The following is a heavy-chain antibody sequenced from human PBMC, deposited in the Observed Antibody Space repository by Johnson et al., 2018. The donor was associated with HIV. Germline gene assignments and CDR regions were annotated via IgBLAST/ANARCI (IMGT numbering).Heavy chain of an antibody. Sequence: MQLVESGGGLVQPGGSLRLSCAASGFTFSSYDMHWVRQATGKGLEWVSGINWNGGSTGYADSVKGRFTISRDNAKNSLYLQMNSLRAEDTALYYCARDDYSFHIWGRGTLVTVSS. V-gene: IGHV3-20*04. CDR2: INWNGGST. D-gene: IGHD4/OR15-4a*01. J-gene: IGHJ3*02. CDR1: GFTFSSYD. CDR3: ARDDYSFHI.